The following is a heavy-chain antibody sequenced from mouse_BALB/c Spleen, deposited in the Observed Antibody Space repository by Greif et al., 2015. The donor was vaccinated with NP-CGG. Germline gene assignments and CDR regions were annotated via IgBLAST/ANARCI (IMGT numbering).Heavy chain of an antibody. V-gene: IGHV14-1*02. D-gene: IGHD3-1*01. J-gene: IGHJ2*02. CDR2: IDPENGNT. CDR1: GFNIKDYY. CDR3: ARGARATSDY. Sequence: EVQLQQSGAELVRPGALVKLSCKASGFNIKDYYMHWVKQRPEQGLEWIGWIDPENGNTIYDPKFQGKASITADTSSNTAYLQLISVTSEDTAVYYCARGARATSDYWGQGTSLTVSS.